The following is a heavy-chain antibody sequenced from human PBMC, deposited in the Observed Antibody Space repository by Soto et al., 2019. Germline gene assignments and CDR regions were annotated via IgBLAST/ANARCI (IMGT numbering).Heavy chain of an antibody. CDR3: AKDMGHYDFWGHNERGLEV. J-gene: IGHJ6*02. CDR1: GISVSSNY. D-gene: IGHD3-3*01. V-gene: IGHV3-53*05. CDR2: LYSGGTT. Sequence: EVQLVETGGGLIQPGGSLRLSCVVSGISVSSNYMSWVRQAPGKGLEWVSLLYSGGTTYYADSVKGRFTISRDNSKNTLFLQMNSLRAEDTALYFYAKDMGHYDFWGHNERGLEVWGQGTTVTVS.